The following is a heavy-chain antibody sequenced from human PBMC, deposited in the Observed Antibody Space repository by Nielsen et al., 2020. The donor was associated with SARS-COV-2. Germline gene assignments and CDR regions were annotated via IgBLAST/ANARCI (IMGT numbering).Heavy chain of an antibody. V-gene: IGHV3-21*01. D-gene: IGHD3-3*01. CDR2: ISSSSSYI. CDR3: ARANLASIFGVVIQGRRNWFDP. Sequence: WIRQPPGKGLEWVSSISSSSSYIYYADSVKGRFTISRDNAKNSLYLQMNSLRDEDTAVYYCARANLASIFGVVIQGRRNWFDPWGQGTLVTVSS. J-gene: IGHJ5*02.